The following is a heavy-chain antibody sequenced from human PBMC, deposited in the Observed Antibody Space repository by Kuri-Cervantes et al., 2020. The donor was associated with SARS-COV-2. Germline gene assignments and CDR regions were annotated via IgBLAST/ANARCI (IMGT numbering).Heavy chain of an antibody. CDR3: ATIDSFRSANSDY. CDR2: IIPIFGTA. V-gene: IGHV1-69*13. D-gene: IGHD3-9*01. CDR1: GGTFSSYA. Sequence: SVKVSCKASGGTFSSYAISWVRQAPGQGLEWMGGIIPIFGTANYAQNFQGRVTITADESTSTASMELNSLKSEDTAVYYCATIDSFRSANSDYWGQGTLVTVSS. J-gene: IGHJ4*02.